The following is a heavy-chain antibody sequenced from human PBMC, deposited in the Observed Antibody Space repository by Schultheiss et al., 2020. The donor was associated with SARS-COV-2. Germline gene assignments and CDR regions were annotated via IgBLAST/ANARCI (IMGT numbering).Heavy chain of an antibody. Sequence: SETLSLTCTVSGGSISSGGYSWSWIRQPPGKGLEWIGYIYHSGSTYYNPSLKSRLAMSVDTSRNQFSLKLSSVTAADTAVYYCARRLDYWGQGTLVTVSS. CDR3: ARRLDY. J-gene: IGHJ4*02. CDR1: GGSISSGGYS. V-gene: IGHV4-30-2*01. CDR2: IYHSGST.